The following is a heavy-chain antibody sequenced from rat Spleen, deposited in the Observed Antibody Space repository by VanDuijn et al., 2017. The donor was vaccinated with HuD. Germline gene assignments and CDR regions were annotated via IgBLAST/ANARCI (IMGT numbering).Heavy chain of an antibody. Sequence: EVQLQESGPGLVKPSQSLSLTCSVTGYSITSNYWGWIRKFPGNKMEWMGYISYSGVTSYNPSLKGRVSITRDTSKNQFFLQLNSVTSEDTATYYCARENFGTTFAYWGQGTLVTVSS. CDR3: ARENFGTTFAY. CDR2: ISYSGVT. J-gene: IGHJ3*01. CDR1: GYSITSNY. V-gene: IGHV3-1*01. D-gene: IGHD1-10*01.